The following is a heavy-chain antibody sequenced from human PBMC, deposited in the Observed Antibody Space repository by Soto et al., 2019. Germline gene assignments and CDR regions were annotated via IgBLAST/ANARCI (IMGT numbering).Heavy chain of an antibody. D-gene: IGHD3-22*01. V-gene: IGHV4-4*02. CDR3: ASTVPYSSGDN. J-gene: IGHJ4*02. CDR1: GTSVFGANW. CDR2: IHSSGNT. Sequence: QVQLQESGPGLVNPLETLSLTCTVSGTSVFGANWWGWVRQPPGKGLEWIGEIHSSGNTDYSPSLKSRVTISVDMSKNELSIKLSSVTAADTAVYYCASTVPYSSGDNWGQGTLVTVSS.